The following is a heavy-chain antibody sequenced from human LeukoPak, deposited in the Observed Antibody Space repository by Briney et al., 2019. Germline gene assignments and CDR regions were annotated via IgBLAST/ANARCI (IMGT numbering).Heavy chain of an antibody. CDR2: INPIFGTD. Sequence: ASVKVSCKASGGTFSSHFISWVRQAPGQGLEWMGGINPIFGTDHYAQKFQDRVTITADISTNTVYMELSNLRSEDTAMYYCARDEEGDCGGDCYNWFAPWGQGTLVTVSS. J-gene: IGHJ5*02. CDR1: GGTFSSHF. D-gene: IGHD2-21*02. CDR3: ARDEEGDCGGDCYNWFAP. V-gene: IGHV1-69*06.